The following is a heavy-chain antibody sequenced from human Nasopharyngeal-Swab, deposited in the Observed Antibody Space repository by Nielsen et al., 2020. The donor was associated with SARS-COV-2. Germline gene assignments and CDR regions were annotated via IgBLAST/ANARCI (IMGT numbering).Heavy chain of an antibody. D-gene: IGHD3-22*01. J-gene: IGHJ6*01. CDR3: ARVFYYDSSGYYPDYYYGMDV. CDR1: GFTFSEYY. Sequence: GESLKISCAASGFTFSEYYMSWIRQAPGKGLEWVSYISSSGSTIYYADSVKGRFTISRDNAKNSLYLQMNSLRAEDTAVYYCARVFYYDSSGYYPDYYYGMDVWGQGTTVTVSS. V-gene: IGHV3-11*04. CDR2: ISSSGSTI.